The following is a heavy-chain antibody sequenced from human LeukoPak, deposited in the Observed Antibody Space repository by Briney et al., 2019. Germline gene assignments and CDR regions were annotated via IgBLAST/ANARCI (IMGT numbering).Heavy chain of an antibody. CDR2: ISAYNGNT. J-gene: IGHJ4*02. D-gene: IGHD2-2*01. CDR1: GYTFTSYG. V-gene: IGHV1-18*01. Sequence: ASVKVSCKASGYTFTSYGISWVRQAPGQGLEWMGWISAYNGNTNYAQKLQGRVTMTTDTSTSTAYMELRSLRSDDTAVYYCARDRYCSSTSCYPDYWGQGTLVTDSS. CDR3: ARDRYCSSTSCYPDY.